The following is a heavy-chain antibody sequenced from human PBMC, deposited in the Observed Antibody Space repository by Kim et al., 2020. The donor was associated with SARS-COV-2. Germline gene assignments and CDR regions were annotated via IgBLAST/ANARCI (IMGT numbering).Heavy chain of an antibody. J-gene: IGHJ4*02. CDR1: GGSISSGGYS. Sequence: SETLSLTCAVSGGSISSGGYSWSWIRQPPGKGLEWIGYIYHSGSTYYNPSLKSRVTISVDRSKNQFSLKLSSVTAADTAVYYCARGGLWNWEGFDYWGQGTLVTVSS. V-gene: IGHV4-30-2*01. CDR2: IYHSGST. CDR3: ARGGLWNWEGFDY. D-gene: IGHD1-7*01.